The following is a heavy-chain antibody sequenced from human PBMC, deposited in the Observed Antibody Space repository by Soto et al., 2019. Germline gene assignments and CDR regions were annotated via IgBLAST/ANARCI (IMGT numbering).Heavy chain of an antibody. Sequence: PGGSLRLSCAASGVTFSSYGMHWVRQAPGKGLEWVAVIWYDGSNKYYADSVKGRFTISRDNSKNTLYLQMNSLRAEDTAVYYCARVVVTMTHYYYKCMHFWGPGTILTV. CDR1: GVTFSSYG. J-gene: IGHJ6*02. CDR3: ARVVVTMTHYYYKCMHF. V-gene: IGHV3-33*01. CDR2: IWYDGSNK. D-gene: IGHD2-2*01.